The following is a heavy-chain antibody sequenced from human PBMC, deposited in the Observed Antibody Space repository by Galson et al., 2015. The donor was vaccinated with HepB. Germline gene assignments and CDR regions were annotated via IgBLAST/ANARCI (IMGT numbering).Heavy chain of an antibody. CDR2: ITNDGVGT. J-gene: IGHJ3*01. V-gene: IGHV3-64D*06. Sequence: SLRLSCAASGFNSNYYAMHWVRQAPGRGLEYISGITNDGVGTNYADSVNGRFTISRDNARKSLNLQVTSLRPEDTALYYCVKEDILSGFSVGSFHGWGQGTMVTVSS. D-gene: IGHD3-9*01. CDR1: GFNSNYYA. CDR3: VKEDILSGFSVGSFHG.